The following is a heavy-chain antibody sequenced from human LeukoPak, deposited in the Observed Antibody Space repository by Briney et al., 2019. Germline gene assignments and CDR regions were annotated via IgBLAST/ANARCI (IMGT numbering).Heavy chain of an antibody. J-gene: IGHJ5*02. CDR3: ARAWRYTDWFDP. D-gene: IGHD1-14*01. CDR2: INPSGAIT. V-gene: IGHV1-46*01. CDR1: GYTFTSYY. Sequence: ASVKVSCKASGYTFTSYYIHWVRQAPGQGLEWMGVINPSGAITTYAQKFQGRVTMTRDTSPSTVYMYLSSLRSEDTAVYYCARAWRYTDWFDPWGQGTLVTVSS.